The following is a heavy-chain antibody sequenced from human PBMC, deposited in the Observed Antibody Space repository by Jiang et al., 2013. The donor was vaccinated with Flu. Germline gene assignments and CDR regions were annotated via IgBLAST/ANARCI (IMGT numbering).Heavy chain of an antibody. V-gene: IGHV4-4*07. Sequence: PGLVKPSETLSLTCTVSGGSISSYYWSWIRQPAGKGLEWIGRIYTSGSTNYNPSLKSRVTISVDTPKNQFSLKLSSVTAADTAVYYCAREGDYYGSGSYRHHYYYGMDVWGQGTTVTVSS. CDR3: AREGDYYGSGSYRHHYYYGMDV. CDR1: GGSISSYY. CDR2: IYTSGST. D-gene: IGHD3-10*01. J-gene: IGHJ6*02.